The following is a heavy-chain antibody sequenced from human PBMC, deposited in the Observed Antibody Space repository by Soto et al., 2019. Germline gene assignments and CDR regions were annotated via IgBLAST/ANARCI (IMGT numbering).Heavy chain of an antibody. V-gene: IGHV3-23*01. J-gene: IGHJ2*01. CDR2: ITASADST. D-gene: IGHD3-16*01. CDR1: GFTFRNYG. Sequence: DVQLLQSGGGLVQPGGSLRLSCAASGFTFRNYGMMWVRQASGKGLEWVSSITASADSTYYADSVKGRFTVSRDNSKSTLYLQMSSVRVEDTAMYYCAKDATLIKGWYFDIWGRGTLVSVSS. CDR3: AKDATLIKGWYFDI.